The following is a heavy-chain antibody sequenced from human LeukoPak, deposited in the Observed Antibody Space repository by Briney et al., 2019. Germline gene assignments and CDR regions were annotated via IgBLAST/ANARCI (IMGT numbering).Heavy chain of an antibody. J-gene: IGHJ4*02. D-gene: IGHD3-3*01. CDR2: IYTSGST. CDR3: ARGNYDFWSGYPQDFDY. V-gene: IGHV4-61*02. Sequence: KPSETLSLTCTVSGGSISSGSYYWSWIRQPAGKGLEWIGRIYTSGSTNYNPSLKSRVTISVDTSNNHFSLKLSSVTAADTAVYYCARGNYDFWSGYPQDFDYWGQGTLVTVSS. CDR1: GGSISSGSYY.